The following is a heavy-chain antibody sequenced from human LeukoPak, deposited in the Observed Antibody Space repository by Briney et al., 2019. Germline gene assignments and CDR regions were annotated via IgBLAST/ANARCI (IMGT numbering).Heavy chain of an antibody. V-gene: IGHV1-2*02. J-gene: IGHJ4*02. D-gene: IGHD4-23*01. CDR3: ARDTYGGNWSLGY. CDR1: GFTFTGYY. Sequence: GSVKVSCKASGFTFTGYYMHWVRQAPGQGLEGMGWVNPNSGGTKHAQEFQGRVSMTSDMSISTDYMELSRLTSDDTAVYYCARDTYGGNWSLGYWGQGTLVSVSS. CDR2: VNPNSGGT.